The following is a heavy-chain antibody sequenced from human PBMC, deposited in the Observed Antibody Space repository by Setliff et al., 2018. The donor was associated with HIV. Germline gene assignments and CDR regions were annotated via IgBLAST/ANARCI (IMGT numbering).Heavy chain of an antibody. CDR3: ALRRYSSWARFDS. V-gene: IGHV4-34*01. Sequence: PSETLSLTCGVYGGSFSGYYWNWIRQPPGKGLEWIGDINHSGRTNYNPSLKSRVTISVDTSKNQFSLKLTSMTAADTAVYYCALRRYSSWARFDSWGQGTLVTVSS. CDR1: GGSFSGYY. D-gene: IGHD2-21*01. J-gene: IGHJ4*02. CDR2: INHSGRT.